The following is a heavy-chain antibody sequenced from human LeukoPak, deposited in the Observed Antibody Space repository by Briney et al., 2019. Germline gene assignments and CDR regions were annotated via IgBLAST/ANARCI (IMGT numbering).Heavy chain of an antibody. CDR3: ARARVMMDEFDY. D-gene: IGHD2-8*01. CDR1: GYTFTGYY. Sequence: ASVKVSCKASGYTFTGYYMHWVRQAPGQGLEWMGWINPNSGGTNYAQKFQGRVTMTTDTSTSTAYMELRSLRSDDTAVYYCARARVMMDEFDYWGQGTLVTVSS. V-gene: IGHV1-2*02. J-gene: IGHJ4*02. CDR2: INPNSGGT.